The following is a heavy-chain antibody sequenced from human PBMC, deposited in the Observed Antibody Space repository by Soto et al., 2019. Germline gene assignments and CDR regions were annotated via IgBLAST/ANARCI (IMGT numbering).Heavy chain of an antibody. J-gene: IGHJ4*02. CDR3: AKSADYYDSSGYPDY. CDR1: GFTFSSYG. CDR2: ISYDGSNK. V-gene: IGHV3-30*18. D-gene: IGHD3-22*01. Sequence: ESGGGVVQPGRSLRLSCAASGFTFSSYGMHWVRQAPGKGLEWVAVISYDGSNKYYADSVKGRFTISRDNSKNTLYLQMNSLRAEDTAVYYCAKSADYYDSSGYPDYWGQGTLVTVSS.